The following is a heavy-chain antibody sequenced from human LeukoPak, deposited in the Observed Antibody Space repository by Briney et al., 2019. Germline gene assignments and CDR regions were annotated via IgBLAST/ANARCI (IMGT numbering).Heavy chain of an antibody. Sequence: KPSQTLSLTCTVSGGSISSGSYYWSWIRQPAGKGLEWIGRIYTSGSTNYNPSLKSRATISEDRSKNQFSLKLTSVTAADTAVYYCARALGRRGGGYCTSDSCYLDSWGQGTLVTVSS. D-gene: IGHD2-8*01. J-gene: IGHJ4*02. CDR1: GGSISSGSYY. V-gene: IGHV4-61*02. CDR2: IYTSGST. CDR3: ARALGRRGGGYCTSDSCYLDS.